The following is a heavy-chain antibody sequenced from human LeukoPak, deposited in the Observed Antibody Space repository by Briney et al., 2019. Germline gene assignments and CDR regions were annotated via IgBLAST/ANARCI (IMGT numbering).Heavy chain of an antibody. V-gene: IGHV1-2*02. CDR2: INPNSGGT. CDR1: GYTFTGYY. D-gene: IGHD3-3*01. J-gene: IGHJ5*02. Sequence: ASEKVSCKASGYTFTGYYMHWVRQAPGQGLEWMGWINPNSGGTNYAQKFQGRVTMTRDTSISTAYMELSRLRSDDTAVYYCARLSLWSGYYLFDPWGQGTLVTVSS. CDR3: ARLSLWSGYYLFDP.